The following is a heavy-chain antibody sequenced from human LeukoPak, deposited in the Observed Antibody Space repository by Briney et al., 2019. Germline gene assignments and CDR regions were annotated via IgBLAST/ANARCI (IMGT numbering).Heavy chain of an antibody. Sequence: GGSLRLSCAASGFTFSSYAMHWVRQAPGKGLEWVAVSNKYYADSVKCRVTISRDNSKNTLYLQMNSLRAEDTAVYYCARDLVDGYNIAGFDYWGQGTLVTVSS. CDR2: SNK. CDR1: GFTFSSYA. D-gene: IGHD5-24*01. J-gene: IGHJ4*02. CDR3: ARDLVDGYNIAGFDY. V-gene: IGHV3-30*04.